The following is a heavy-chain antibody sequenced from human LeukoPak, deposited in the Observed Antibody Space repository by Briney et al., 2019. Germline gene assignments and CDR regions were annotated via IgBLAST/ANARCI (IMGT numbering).Heavy chain of an antibody. Sequence: SETLFLTCTVSGGSISSYYWSWIRQPPGKGLEWIGYIYYSGSTNYNPSLKSRVTISVDTSKNQFSLKLSSVTAADTAVYYCARDGRAPLSLDVWGQGTTVTVSS. CDR2: IYYSGST. J-gene: IGHJ6*02. D-gene: IGHD1-1*01. CDR3: ARDGRAPLSLDV. CDR1: GGSISSYY. V-gene: IGHV4-59*01.